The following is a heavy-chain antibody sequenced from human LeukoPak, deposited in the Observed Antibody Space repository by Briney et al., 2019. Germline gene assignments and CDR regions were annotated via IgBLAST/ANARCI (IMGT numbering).Heavy chain of an antibody. CDR3: ARAKETAAAGPNNWFDP. J-gene: IGHJ5*02. CDR2: IWYDGSNR. Sequence: GGSLRLSCAASGFTFSSYGMHWVRQAPGKGLEWVAVIWYDGSNRYYADSVKGRFTISRDNSKNTLYLQMNSLRAEDTAVYYCARAKETAAAGPNNWFDPWGQGTLVTVSS. D-gene: IGHD6-13*01. CDR1: GFTFSSYG. V-gene: IGHV3-33*01.